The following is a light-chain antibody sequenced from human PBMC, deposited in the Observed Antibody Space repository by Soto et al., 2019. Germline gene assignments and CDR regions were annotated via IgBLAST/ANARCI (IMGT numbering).Light chain of an antibody. CDR1: QSLANSR. J-gene: IGKJ1*01. CDR2: DVS. Sequence: ETVLTQSPGTLSLSPGETAVFSCRASQSLANSRLAWYRQKPGQAPRLLIYDVSRRATGIPDRFSGSGSGTDFTLTISRLEPEDFAVYYCQQYGNSPRWTFGQGTKVDIK. CDR3: QQYGNSPRWT. V-gene: IGKV3-20*01.